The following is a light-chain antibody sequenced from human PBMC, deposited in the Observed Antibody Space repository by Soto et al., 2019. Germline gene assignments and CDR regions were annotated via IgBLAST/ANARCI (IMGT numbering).Light chain of an antibody. J-gene: IGLJ1*01. CDR3: CSFAGSYSYV. Sequence: QSVLTQPRSVSGSPGQSVTISCTGTSSDVGRYDYVSWYQQHPGKAPKLIVYDVTERPSGVPDRFSGSKSGNTASLTISGLQAEDEADYSCCSFAGSYSYVFGTVTKVTVL. CDR2: DVT. V-gene: IGLV2-11*01. CDR1: SSDVGRYDY.